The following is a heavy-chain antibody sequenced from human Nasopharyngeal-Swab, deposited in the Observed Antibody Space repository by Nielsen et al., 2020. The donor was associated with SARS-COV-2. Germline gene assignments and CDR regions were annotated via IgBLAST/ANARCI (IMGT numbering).Heavy chain of an antibody. D-gene: IGHD2-2*01. V-gene: IGHV3-30-3*01. CDR3: ARDRWSGGIVVVPAAKDV. Sequence: WIRQPPGKGLEWVAVISYDGINKYYPDSVKGRFTISRDNSKNTLYLQMNSLRAEDTAVYYWARDRWSGGIVVVPAAKDVWGKGTTVTVSS. J-gene: IGHJ6*04. CDR2: ISYDGINK.